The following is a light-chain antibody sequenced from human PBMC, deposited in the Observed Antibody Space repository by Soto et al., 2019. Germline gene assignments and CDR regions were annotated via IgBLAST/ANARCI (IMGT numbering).Light chain of an antibody. Sequence: QSALTPPASVSGSPGQSITISCTGTSSDVGSYHYVSWFQQHPGKAPKLIIFEVSDRPSGVSTRFSGSKSGDTASLTISGLQADDEADYYCSSYTSGRDVYVFGGETKVTVL. CDR1: SSDVGSYHY. CDR2: EVS. V-gene: IGLV2-14*01. CDR3: SSYTSGRDVYV. J-gene: IGLJ1*01.